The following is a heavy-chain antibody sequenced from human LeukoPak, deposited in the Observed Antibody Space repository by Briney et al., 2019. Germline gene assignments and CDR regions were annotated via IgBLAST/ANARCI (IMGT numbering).Heavy chain of an antibody. J-gene: IGHJ4*02. CDR1: GFTFSSYA. Sequence: GGSLRLSCAASGFTFSSYAMSWVRQAPGKGLEWASAISGSGGSTYYADSVKGRFTISRDNSKNTLYLQMNSLRAGDTAVYYCARQPSGFYEKSGYYPYYFDFWGQGTLVTVSS. V-gene: IGHV3-23*01. D-gene: IGHD3-22*01. CDR3: ARQPSGFYEKSGYYPYYFDF. CDR2: ISGSGGST.